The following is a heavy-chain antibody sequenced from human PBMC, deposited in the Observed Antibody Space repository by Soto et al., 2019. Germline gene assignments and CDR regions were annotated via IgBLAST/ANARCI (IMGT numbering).Heavy chain of an antibody. V-gene: IGHV3-64D*06. D-gene: IGHD2-2*01. J-gene: IGHJ4*02. CDR2: ITSNGDNT. CDR3: VKGNQLLRYYFEY. CDR1: GFTFSNFA. Sequence: LRLSCSASGFTFSNFAMHWVRQAPGKGLQYVSGITSNGDNTYHADSVQGRFTISRDNSKSTLYLQMTSLRVEDTAVYYCVKGNQLLRYYFEYWGRGALVTVSS.